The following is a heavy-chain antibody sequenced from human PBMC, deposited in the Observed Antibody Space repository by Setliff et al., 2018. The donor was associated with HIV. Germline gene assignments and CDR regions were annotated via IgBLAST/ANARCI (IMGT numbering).Heavy chain of an antibody. CDR1: GGSISSGSYY. D-gene: IGHD5-12*01. V-gene: IGHV4-31*03. Sequence: SETLSLTCSVSGGSISSGSYYWSWIRQHPGKGLEWIGYIYYSGATYYNPYLKNRVTISLDTSKSQFSLKLTSVTAADTALYYCASGRGAKGGYDYFGSWGQGTLVTVPQ. J-gene: IGHJ4*02. CDR2: IYYSGAT. CDR3: ASGRGAKGGYDYFGS.